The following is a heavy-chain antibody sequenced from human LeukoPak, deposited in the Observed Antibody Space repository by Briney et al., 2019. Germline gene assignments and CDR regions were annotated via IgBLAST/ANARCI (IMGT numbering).Heavy chain of an antibody. CDR1: GFIFKNYA. J-gene: IGHJ3*02. CDR2: ISGTSDTT. Sequence: GGSLRLSCSASGFIFKNYAMSWVRQAPGKGLEWVSIISGTSDTTRYGDSVRGRFTTSRDNPRNTLYLQMSSLRVDDTAVYYCAKADATIGGAFDIWGQGTMVIVSS. D-gene: IGHD1-1*01. V-gene: IGHV3-23*01. CDR3: AKADATIGGAFDI.